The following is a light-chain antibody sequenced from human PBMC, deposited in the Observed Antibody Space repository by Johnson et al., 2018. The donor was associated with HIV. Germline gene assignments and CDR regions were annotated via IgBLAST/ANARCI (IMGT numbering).Light chain of an antibody. CDR3: GTWDISLSAGGV. V-gene: IGLV1-51*01. Sequence: QSVLTQPPSVSAAPGQKVTISCSGSSSNIGNNYVSWYQQLPGTAPKLLIYYNNKRPSGIPDRFSGSKSGTSATLGITRLQTGAEAVYYCGTWDISLSAGGVFGPGTKVTVL. CDR1: SSNIGNNY. CDR2: YNN. J-gene: IGLJ1*01.